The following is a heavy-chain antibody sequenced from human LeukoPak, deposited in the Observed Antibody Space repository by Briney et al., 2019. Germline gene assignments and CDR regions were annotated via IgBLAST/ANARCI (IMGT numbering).Heavy chain of an antibody. CDR3: TRHDAVPVIGHGMGV. CDR1: GGSISSYY. CDR2: IYYNGIT. Sequence: SETLSLTCAVSGGSISSYYWSWIRQPPGKGLEWVGYIYYNGITNYNPSLESRVTISVDTSKNQFSLKLSSVTAADTAVYYCTRHDAVPVIGHGMGVWGQGTTVTVYS. J-gene: IGHJ6*02. D-gene: IGHD3-16*02. V-gene: IGHV4-59*08.